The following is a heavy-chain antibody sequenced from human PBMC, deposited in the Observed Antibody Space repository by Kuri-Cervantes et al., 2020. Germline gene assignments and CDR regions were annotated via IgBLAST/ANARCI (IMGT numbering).Heavy chain of an antibody. Sequence: SVKVSCKASGGAFSSYAISWVRQAPGQGLEWMGGIIPIFGTANYAQKFQGRVTITADESTSTAYMELSSLRSEDTAVYYCARGPLGPRKQGFDYWGQGTLVTVSS. J-gene: IGHJ4*02. CDR3: ARGPLGPRKQGFDY. V-gene: IGHV1-69*13. CDR1: GGAFSSYA. CDR2: IIPIFGTA. D-gene: IGHD1/OR15-1a*01.